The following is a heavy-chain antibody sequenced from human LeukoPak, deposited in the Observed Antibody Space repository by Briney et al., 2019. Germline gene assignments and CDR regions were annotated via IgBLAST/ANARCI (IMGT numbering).Heavy chain of an antibody. V-gene: IGHV1-18*01. D-gene: IGHD3-22*01. J-gene: IGHJ3*02. CDR2: IGAFNGNT. CDR1: GYSFDRYV. Sequence: GASVKVSCKASGYSFDRYVISWVRQAPGQGLEWLGWIGAFNGNTNYAQNRQGRVTMTADTSTTTAYMELSSLSSDDTAVYYCARDFLSYDGSENHFEDTFDIWGQGTMVTVSS. CDR3: ARDFLSYDGSENHFEDTFDI.